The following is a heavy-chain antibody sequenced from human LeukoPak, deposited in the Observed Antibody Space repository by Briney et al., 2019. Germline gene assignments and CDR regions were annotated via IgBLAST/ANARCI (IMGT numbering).Heavy chain of an antibody. V-gene: IGHV3-7*01. Sequence: GGSLRLSCAASGFTFSSYWMSWVRQAPGKGLEWVANIKQDGSEKYYVDSVKGRFTISRDNAKNSLYLQMNSLRAEDTAVYYCAKDRCSGTSCLSLGDAFDIWGQGTMVTVSS. CDR2: IKQDGSEK. CDR1: GFTFSSYW. J-gene: IGHJ3*02. CDR3: AKDRCSGTSCLSLGDAFDI. D-gene: IGHD2-2*01.